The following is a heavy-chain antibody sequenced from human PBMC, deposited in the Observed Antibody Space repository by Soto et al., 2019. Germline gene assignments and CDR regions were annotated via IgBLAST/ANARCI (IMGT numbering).Heavy chain of an antibody. V-gene: IGHV4-59*08. CDR3: ARHVGQDYDILTGYFYYSYMDV. D-gene: IGHD3-9*01. CDR1: GGSISSFS. CDR2: ISYSGTT. Sequence: PSETLSLTCTVSGGSISSFSWSWIRQPPGKGLEWIGYISYSGTTDYDPSLKSRVTISVDTSKNHFSLELSSVTAADTAVYYCARHVGQDYDILTGYFYYSYMDVWGKGTTVTVSS. J-gene: IGHJ6*03.